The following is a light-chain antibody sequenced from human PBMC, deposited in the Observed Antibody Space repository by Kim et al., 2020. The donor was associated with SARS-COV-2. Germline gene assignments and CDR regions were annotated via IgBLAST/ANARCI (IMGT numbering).Light chain of an antibody. CDR1: QSVLYNSNNKNY. CDR3: QQYYNNYPVT. V-gene: IGKV4-1*01. J-gene: IGKJ5*01. CDR2: WAS. Sequence: DIVMTQSPDYLAVSLGERATINCKSSQSVLYNSNNKNYLAWYQQKPRQPPKLLISWASTRESGVPDRFSGSGSGTDFTLTISSRQAEDVTVYYCQQYYNNYPVTFVQETRLEIK.